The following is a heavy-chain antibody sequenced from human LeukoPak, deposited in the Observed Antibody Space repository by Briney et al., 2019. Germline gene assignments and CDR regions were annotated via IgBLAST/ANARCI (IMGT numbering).Heavy chain of an antibody. CDR3: ARGRARVLLWFGESADAFDI. CDR1: GGPISSGDYY. Sequence: TSETLSLTCTVSGGPISSGDYYWSWIRQPPGKGLEWIGYIYYSGSTYYNPSLKSRVTISVDTSKNQFSLKLSSVTAADTAVYYCARGRARVLLWFGESADAFDIWGQGTMVTVSS. J-gene: IGHJ3*02. D-gene: IGHD3-10*01. V-gene: IGHV4-30-4*08. CDR2: IYYSGST.